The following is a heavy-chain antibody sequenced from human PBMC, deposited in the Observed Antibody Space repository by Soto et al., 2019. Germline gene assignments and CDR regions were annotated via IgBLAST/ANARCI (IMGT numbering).Heavy chain of an antibody. CDR1: GGSISSGGYY. D-gene: IGHD2-8*01. Sequence: QVQLQESGPGLVKPSQTLSLTCTVSGGSISSGGYYWSWIRQHPGKGLEWIGYIYYSGSTYYNPSLKSRVTISVDTSKNQSSLKLRSVTAADTAVYYCARGYCTNGVCLFDYWGQGTLVTVSS. CDR2: IYYSGST. V-gene: IGHV4-31*03. J-gene: IGHJ4*02. CDR3: ARGYCTNGVCLFDY.